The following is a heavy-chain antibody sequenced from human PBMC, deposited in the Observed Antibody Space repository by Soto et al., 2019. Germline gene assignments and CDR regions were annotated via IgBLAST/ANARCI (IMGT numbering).Heavy chain of an antibody. D-gene: IGHD1-1*01. CDR1: GFTFRSHG. Sequence: QVQLVESGGGVVQPGRSLRLSCAASGFTFRSHGMHWVRQAPGKGLEWVAVIWYDGSNKYYADSVKGRFTISRDNSKDTLSLQMNSRRAEDTAVYYCARWSNNKVLDPWGQGTLVTVSS. V-gene: IGHV3-33*01. J-gene: IGHJ5*02. CDR3: ARWSNNKVLDP. CDR2: IWYDGSNK.